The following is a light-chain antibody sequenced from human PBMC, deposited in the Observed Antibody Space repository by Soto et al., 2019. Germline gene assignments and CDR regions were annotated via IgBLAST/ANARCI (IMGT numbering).Light chain of an antibody. CDR3: QQGYSIHALT. CDR2: DVS. V-gene: IGKV1-39*01. CDR1: QTISTY. J-gene: IGKJ4*01. Sequence: DIQMTQSPSSLSASVGDTVTISFRANQTISTYLHWYQHKPGKVPRLLISDVSTLQSGVPGRFRGSGSETEFTLTITYLQPEDFATYYCQQGYSIHALTFGGGSNVDIK.